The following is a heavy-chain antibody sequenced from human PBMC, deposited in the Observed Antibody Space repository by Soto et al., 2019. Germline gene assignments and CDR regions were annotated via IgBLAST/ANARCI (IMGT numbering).Heavy chain of an antibody. CDR3: ERVYCGGGGCYPFDY. V-gene: IGHV3-74*01. Sequence: GGSLRLSCAASGFTFSSYWMHWVRQAPGKGLVWVSRINSDGSSTSYADSVKGRFTISRDNAKNTLYLQMNSLRAEDTAVYYRERVYCGGGGCYPFDYWGRGTLVTVSS. CDR2: INSDGSST. CDR1: GFTFSSYW. D-gene: IGHD2-15*01. J-gene: IGHJ4*02.